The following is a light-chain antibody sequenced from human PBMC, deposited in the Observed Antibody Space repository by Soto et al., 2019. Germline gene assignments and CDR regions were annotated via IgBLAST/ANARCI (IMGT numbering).Light chain of an antibody. Sequence: QSVLTQPASVFGSPGQSITISCGGSSSDVGSYNLVSWYQQHPGKAPKVLIYEGSKRPSGISHRFSGSMSGNTASLTISGLQAEDEADYHCCSYAGSSTYVFGSGTKLTVL. CDR3: CSYAGSSTYV. CDR2: EGS. J-gene: IGLJ1*01. V-gene: IGLV2-23*01. CDR1: SSDVGSYNL.